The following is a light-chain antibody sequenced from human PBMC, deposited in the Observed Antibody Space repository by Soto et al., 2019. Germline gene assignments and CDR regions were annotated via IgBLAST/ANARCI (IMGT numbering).Light chain of an antibody. J-gene: IGLJ2*01. CDR1: SSNIGAGYD. CDR2: GNS. CDR3: QSYDSSLSAYVV. V-gene: IGLV1-40*01. Sequence: QAVVTQPPSVSGAPGQRVTISCTGSSSNIGAGYDVHWYRQLPGTAPKLLIYGNSNRPSGVPDRFSGSKSGTSASLAITGLQAEDEADYYCQSYDSSLSAYVVFGGGTKLTVL.